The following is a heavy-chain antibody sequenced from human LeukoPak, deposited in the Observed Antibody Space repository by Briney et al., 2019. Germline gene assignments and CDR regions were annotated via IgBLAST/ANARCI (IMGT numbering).Heavy chain of an antibody. CDR1: GGTFSSYT. V-gene: IGHV1-69*08. CDR2: IIPILGTA. J-gene: IGHJ4*02. D-gene: IGHD5-12*01. CDR3: ARGYSGYDDEYGAYYFDY. Sequence: GASVKVSCKASGGTFSSYTISWVRQAPGQGLEWMGRIIPILGTANHAQKFQGRVTITADKPASTVYMELSGLRSEDTAVYYCARGYSGYDDEYGAYYFDYWGQGTLVTVSP.